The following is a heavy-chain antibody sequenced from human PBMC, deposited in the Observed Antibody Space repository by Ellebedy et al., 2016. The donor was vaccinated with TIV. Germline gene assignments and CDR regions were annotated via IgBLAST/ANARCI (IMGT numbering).Heavy chain of an antibody. CDR1: GFTFGDHG. J-gene: IGHJ4*02. V-gene: IGHV3-15*01. CDR2: IKSKTDGGTT. CDR3: TTAPDY. Sequence: PGGSLRLSCTASGFTFGDHGMMWFRQASGKGLEWFGRIKSKTDGGTTDYAAPVKGRFTISRDDSKNTLYLQMNSLKTEDTAVYYCTTAPDYWGQGTLVTVSS.